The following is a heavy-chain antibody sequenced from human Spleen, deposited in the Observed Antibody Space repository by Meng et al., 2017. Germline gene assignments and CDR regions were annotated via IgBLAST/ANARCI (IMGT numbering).Heavy chain of an antibody. CDR1: GYTFTGYY. Sequence: ASVKVSCKASGYTFTGYYMHWVRQAPGQGLEWMGRINPNSGGTNYAQKFQGRVTMTRDTSISTAYMELSRLRSDDTAVYYCASFDSSGYYDWFDPWGQGTLVTVSS. CDR2: INPNSGGT. CDR3: ASFDSSGYYDWFDP. J-gene: IGHJ5*02. V-gene: IGHV1-2*06. D-gene: IGHD3-22*01.